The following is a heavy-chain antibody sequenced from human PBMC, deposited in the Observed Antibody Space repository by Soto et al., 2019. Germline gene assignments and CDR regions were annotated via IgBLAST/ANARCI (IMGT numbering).Heavy chain of an antibody. CDR2: IIPVLGSP. Sequence: QVQLVQSGAEVKKPGSSVRVACKASGDIFNRYTISWVRQAPGQGLQWMGRIIPVLGSPNYAQRFRGRVTITADKSTTSVYMDLSTLTSEDTAVSYCARAEGGGGSWYASWGQGTLVTVSS. V-gene: IGHV1-69*08. CDR1: GDIFNRYT. J-gene: IGHJ5*02. D-gene: IGHD2-15*01. CDR3: ARAEGGGGSWYAS.